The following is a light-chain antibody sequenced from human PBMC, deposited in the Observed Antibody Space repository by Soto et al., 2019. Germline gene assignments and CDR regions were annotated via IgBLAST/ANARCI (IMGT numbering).Light chain of an antibody. J-gene: IGKJ4*01. V-gene: IGKV3-20*01. CDR3: QQYGSSPLT. CDR1: QSFSSSY. Sequence: TVLTQSPGTLSLSPGERATLSCRASQSFSSSYLAWYQQKPGQAPRLLIYGASSRATGIPDRFSGSGSGTDFTLTISRLEPEDVAVYYCQQYGSSPLTFGGGTKVDIK. CDR2: GAS.